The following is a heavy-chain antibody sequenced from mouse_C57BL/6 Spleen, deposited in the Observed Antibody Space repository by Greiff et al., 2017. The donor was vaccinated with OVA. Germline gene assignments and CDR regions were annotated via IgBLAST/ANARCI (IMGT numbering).Heavy chain of an antibody. CDR3: ARDRSDYYGSSTYYAMDY. CDR2: ISDGGSYT. V-gene: IGHV5-4*01. Sequence: EVQVVESGGGLVKPGGSLKLSCAASGFTFSSYAMSWVRQTPEKRLEWVATISDGGSYTYYPDNVKGRFTISRDNAKNNLYLQMSHLKSEDTAMYYCARDRSDYYGSSTYYAMDYWGQGTSVTVSS. J-gene: IGHJ4*01. CDR1: GFTFSSYA. D-gene: IGHD1-1*01.